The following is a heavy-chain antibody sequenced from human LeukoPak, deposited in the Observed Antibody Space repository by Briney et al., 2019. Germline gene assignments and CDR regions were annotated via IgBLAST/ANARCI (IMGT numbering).Heavy chain of an antibody. V-gene: IGHV1-18*01. CDR3: ARSRTTSQNIVIRFIGARHALHGMDV. D-gene: IGHD2/OR15-2a*01. Sequence: ASVKVPCKASGYTFTSYGISWVRQAPGQGLEWMGWISAYNGNTNYAQKLQGRVTMTTDTSTSTAYMELRSLRSDDTAVYYCARSRTTSQNIVIRFIGARHALHGMDVWGQGTTVTVSS. J-gene: IGHJ6*02. CDR1: GYTFTSYG. CDR2: ISAYNGNT.